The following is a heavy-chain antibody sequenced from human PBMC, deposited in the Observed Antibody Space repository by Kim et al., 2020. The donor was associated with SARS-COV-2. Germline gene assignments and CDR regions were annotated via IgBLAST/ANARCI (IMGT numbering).Heavy chain of an antibody. J-gene: IGHJ4*02. Sequence: KSRVTISVDTSKNQFSLKLSSVTAADTAVYYCEGGPILYYDFWSGYYIDYWGQGTLVTVSS. D-gene: IGHD3-3*01. V-gene: IGHV4-39*07. CDR3: EGGPILYYDFWSGYYIDY.